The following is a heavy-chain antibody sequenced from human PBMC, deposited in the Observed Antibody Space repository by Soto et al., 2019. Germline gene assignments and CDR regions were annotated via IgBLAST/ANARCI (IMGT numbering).Heavy chain of an antibody. CDR2: IFYSGNT. Sequence: PSETLSLTCTVSAGSISSYYWSWIRQPPGKGLEWIGYIFYSGNTNYNPSLKSRVTISVDTSKNQFSLRLSSVTAADTAVYYCARFSRDTLDYWGQGTLVTVSS. D-gene: IGHD2-15*01. J-gene: IGHJ4*02. CDR1: AGSISSYY. V-gene: IGHV4-59*01. CDR3: ARFSRDTLDY.